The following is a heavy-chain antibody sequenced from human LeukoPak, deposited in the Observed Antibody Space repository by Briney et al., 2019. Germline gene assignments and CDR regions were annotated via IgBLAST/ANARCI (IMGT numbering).Heavy chain of an antibody. CDR2: LYSDGRT. Sequence: GGSLRLSCAASGFTVNSNYMNWVRQAPGKGLEWVSVLYSDGRTYYADSVKGRFTTSRDNSRSTLYLQMNSLRPEDTAIYYCAREGYYGSGSPPSLYFDYWGQGTLVTVSS. CDR3: AREGYYGSGSPPSLYFDY. J-gene: IGHJ4*02. V-gene: IGHV3-53*05. CDR1: GFTVNSNY. D-gene: IGHD3-10*01.